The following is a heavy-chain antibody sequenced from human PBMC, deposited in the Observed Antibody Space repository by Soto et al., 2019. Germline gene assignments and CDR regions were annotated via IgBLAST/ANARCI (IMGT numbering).Heavy chain of an antibody. CDR3: ARDSRTPSGGMDV. Sequence: PSETLSLTWTVSDGSISRYYWSWILKPPGKGLEWIGYIYYSGSTNYNPSLVSRITISLDTSKNQFSLKLTSVTAADTAVYYCARDSRTPSGGMDVWGQGTTVTVSS. CDR1: DGSISRYY. CDR2: IYYSGST. V-gene: IGHV4-59*12. J-gene: IGHJ6*02.